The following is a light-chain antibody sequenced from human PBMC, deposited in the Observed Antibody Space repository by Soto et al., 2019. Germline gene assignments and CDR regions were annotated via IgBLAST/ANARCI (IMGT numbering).Light chain of an antibody. CDR3: GTWDYSLSGVI. CDR1: SSNIGNND. CDR2: DNN. V-gene: IGLV1-51*01. Sequence: QSVLTQPPSVSAAPGQKVTISCSGSSSNIGNNDVSWYRQLPGTAPKLLIYDNNQRVSGIPDRFSGSKSGTSATLGITGLQAGDEADYYCGTWDYSLSGVIFGGGTKLTVL. J-gene: IGLJ2*01.